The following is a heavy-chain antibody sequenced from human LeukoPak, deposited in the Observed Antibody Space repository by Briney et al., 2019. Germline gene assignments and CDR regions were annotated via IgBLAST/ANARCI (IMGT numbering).Heavy chain of an antibody. CDR2: ITASGNT. CDR3: AKERSVAPNWFDP. CDR1: VFVVSNFA. D-gene: IGHD6-19*01. Sequence: GGSLRLSCAASVFVVSNFAISWVRQPPGKGLEWVSAITASGNTNYADSVKGRFTISRDNFKNTVSLQMNGLRVGDTAVYFCAKERSVAPNWFDPWGQGTLVTVYS. V-gene: IGHV3-23*01. J-gene: IGHJ5*02.